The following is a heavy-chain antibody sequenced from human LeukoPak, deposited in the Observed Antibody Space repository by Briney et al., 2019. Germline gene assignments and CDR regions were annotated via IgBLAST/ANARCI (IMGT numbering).Heavy chain of an antibody. Sequence: ASVKVSCKASGYTFTSYDINWVRQATGQGLEWMGWMNPNSGNTGYAQKFQGRVTITRNTSISTAYMELSSLRSEDTAVYYCARSLHCSGGSCYSFFGPGNWFDPWGQGTLVTVSS. CDR3: ARSLHCSGGSCYSFFGPGNWFDP. CDR1: GYTFTSYD. V-gene: IGHV1-8*03. CDR2: MNPNSGNT. D-gene: IGHD2-15*01. J-gene: IGHJ5*02.